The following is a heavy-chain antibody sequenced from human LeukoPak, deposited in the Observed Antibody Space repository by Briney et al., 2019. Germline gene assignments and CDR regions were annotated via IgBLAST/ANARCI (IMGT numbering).Heavy chain of an antibody. V-gene: IGHV4-30-2*01. D-gene: IGHD3-3*01. CDR2: IYHSGST. CDR3: ARVAFDAIEFWSGYYDY. CDR1: GGSISSGGYS. J-gene: IGHJ4*02. Sequence: SQTLSLTCAVSGGSISSGGYSWSWIRQPPGKGLEWIGYIYHSGSTYYNPSLKSRVTISVDTSKNQFSLKLSSVTAADTAVYYCARVAFDAIEFWSGYYDYWGQGTLVTVSS.